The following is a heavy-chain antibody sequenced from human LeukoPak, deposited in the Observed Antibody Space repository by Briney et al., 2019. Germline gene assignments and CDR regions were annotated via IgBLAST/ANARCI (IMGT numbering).Heavy chain of an antibody. J-gene: IGHJ3*02. CDR2: MTYDGSKQ. Sequence: GGSLRLSCAASGFTFTTYGFHWVRQAPGKGLEWVALMTYDGSKQYYADSVQGRFTISRDNSKRTVDLQMNSLRADDTAMYYCVRDASLGAFDIWGQGTMVTVSA. CDR3: VRDASLGAFDI. CDR1: GFTFTTYG. V-gene: IGHV3-30*12. D-gene: IGHD3-16*01.